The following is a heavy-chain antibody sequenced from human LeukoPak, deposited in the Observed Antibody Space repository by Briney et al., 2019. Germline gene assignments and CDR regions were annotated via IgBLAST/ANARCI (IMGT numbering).Heavy chain of an antibody. Sequence: PGGSLRPSCAASGFTFDDYGMSWVSQPPRKGLGWDAGTIWNGGSTGYADSVKRRFTSSRDNAKNSLYLQMNSLRAEDTAVYYCARRGQYSSSWTSGYYYYSMDVWGKGTTVTVSS. CDR3: ARRGQYSSSWTSGYYYYSMDV. CDR1: GFTFDDYG. D-gene: IGHD6-13*01. J-gene: IGHJ6*03. CDR2: TIWNGGST. V-gene: IGHV3-20*04.